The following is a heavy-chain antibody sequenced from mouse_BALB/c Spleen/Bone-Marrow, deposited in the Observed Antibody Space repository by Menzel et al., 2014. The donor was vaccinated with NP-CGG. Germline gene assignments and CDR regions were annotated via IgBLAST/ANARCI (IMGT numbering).Heavy chain of an antibody. V-gene: IGHV5-6*01. D-gene: IGHD1-2*01. Sequence: EVKLMESGGDLVKPGGALRLSCAASGFTLSRYDMSWVRQTPDKRLEWVATISSGGTYTYYLDSVKGRFTISRDSAKNILYLQMSSLKSEDTAKYYCARHRRFFTSAVYYVMDYWGQGTSVTVSS. CDR1: GFTLSRYD. J-gene: IGHJ4*01. CDR3: ARHRRFFTSAVYYVMDY. CDR2: ISSGGTYT.